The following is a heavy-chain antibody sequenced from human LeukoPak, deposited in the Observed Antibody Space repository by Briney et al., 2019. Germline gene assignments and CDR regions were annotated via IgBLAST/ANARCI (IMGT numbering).Heavy chain of an antibody. CDR2: IYYSGST. D-gene: IGHD3-3*01. Sequence: SETLSLTCTVSGGSISSGDYYWRWSRQPPGKGLECIVYIYYSGSTYYNPTLKSRVNISVDTSKNQFSLKLSSVTAADTGVYYCARWLDYHFWSGYAPNLGAFDIWGQGTMVTVSS. J-gene: IGHJ3*02. CDR1: GGSISSGDYY. V-gene: IGHV4-30-4*08. CDR3: ARWLDYHFWSGYAPNLGAFDI.